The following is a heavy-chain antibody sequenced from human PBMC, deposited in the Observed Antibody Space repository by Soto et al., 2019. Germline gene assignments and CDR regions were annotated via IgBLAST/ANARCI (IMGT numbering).Heavy chain of an antibody. CDR1: GGSFSGYY. V-gene: IGHV4-34*01. D-gene: IGHD6-13*01. J-gene: IGHJ4*02. Sequence: LSLTCAVYGGSFSGYYWSWIRQPPGKGLEWIGEINHSGSTNYNPSLKSRVTISVDTSKNQFSLKLSSVTAADTAVYYCARKGIAADRWGQGTLVTVSS. CDR2: INHSGST. CDR3: ARKGIAADR.